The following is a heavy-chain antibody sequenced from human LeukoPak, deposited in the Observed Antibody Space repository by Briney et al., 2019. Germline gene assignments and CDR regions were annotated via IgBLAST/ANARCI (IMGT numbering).Heavy chain of an antibody. Sequence: PWGVLRLSCAASGFTFSDTWMTWVRQAPGKGLQWVGHIISKIDGGTTDYAAPVKGRFTISRDDSKNTLYLQMNSLKTEDTAVYYCTTEGYAVPGTHFDNWGQGTLVTVSS. CDR3: TTEGYAVPGTHFDN. D-gene: IGHD2-15*01. V-gene: IGHV3-15*01. J-gene: IGHJ4*02. CDR2: IISKIDGGTT. CDR1: GFTFSDTW.